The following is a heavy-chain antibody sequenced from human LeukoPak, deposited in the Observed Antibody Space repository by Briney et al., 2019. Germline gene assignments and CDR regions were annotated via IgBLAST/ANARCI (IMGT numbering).Heavy chain of an antibody. CDR3: TRDSYPHPAHNFDY. V-gene: IGHV3-33*01. CDR2: IWYDGTNK. J-gene: IGHJ4*02. D-gene: IGHD5-18*01. CDR1: GFTFSSYG. Sequence: GGSLRLSCSASGFTFSSYGMHWVRQAPGKGLEWVAVIWYDGTNKYYADSVKGRFTISRDNSKNTLYLQMNCLRAEDTAVYYCTRDSYPHPAHNFDYWGQGTLVTVSS.